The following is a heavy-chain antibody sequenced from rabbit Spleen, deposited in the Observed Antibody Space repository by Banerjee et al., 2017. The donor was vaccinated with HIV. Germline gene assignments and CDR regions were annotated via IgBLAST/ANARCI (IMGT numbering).Heavy chain of an antibody. CDR1: GFVITKYY. D-gene: IGHD4-1*01. Sequence: QLTETGGRLIQPAGSLTISSASSGFVITKYYITWVRQAPGKGLEWIGIIYAAKCSTDYASWLNGRFTISSDIAQSTVNLKMTSLTASFSARCFCAWDIVPCLYLSRLDFWGPGTLVTVS. CDR2: IYAAKCST. J-gene: IGHJ3*01. CDR3: AWDIVPCLYLSRLDF. V-gene: IGHV1S7*01.